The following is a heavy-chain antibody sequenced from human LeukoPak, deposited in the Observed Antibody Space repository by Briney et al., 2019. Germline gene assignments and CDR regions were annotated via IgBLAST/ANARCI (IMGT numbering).Heavy chain of an antibody. D-gene: IGHD3-22*01. CDR2: IYYSGST. Sequence: SETLSLTCTVSGGSISSGGYYWSWIRQHPGKGLEWIGYIYYSGSTYYNPSLKSRVTISVDTSKNQFSLKLSSVTAADTAVYYCARAPYYYDSSGLGGIDYWGQGTLVTVSS. CDR3: ARAPYYYDSSGLGGIDY. CDR1: GGSISSGGYY. J-gene: IGHJ4*02. V-gene: IGHV4-31*03.